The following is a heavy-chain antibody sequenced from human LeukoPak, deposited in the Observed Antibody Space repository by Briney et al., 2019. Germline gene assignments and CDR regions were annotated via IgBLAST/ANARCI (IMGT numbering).Heavy chain of an antibody. D-gene: IGHD5-18*01. CDR3: ARGGWIQLWPLGY. CDR1: GGSFSGYY. Sequence: SETLSLTCAVYGGSFSGYYWSWIRRPPGKGLEWIGEINHSGSTNYNPSLKSRVTISVDTSKNQFSLKLSSVTAADTAVYYCARGGWIQLWPLGYWGQGTLVTVSS. V-gene: IGHV4-34*01. CDR2: INHSGST. J-gene: IGHJ4*02.